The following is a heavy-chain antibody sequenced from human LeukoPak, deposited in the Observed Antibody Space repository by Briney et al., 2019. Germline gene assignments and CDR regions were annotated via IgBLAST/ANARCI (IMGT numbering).Heavy chain of an antibody. D-gene: IGHD5-18*01. V-gene: IGHV3-23*01. CDR3: AKGGIQLWSYYFDY. J-gene: IGHJ4*02. Sequence: PGGSLRLSCAASGFSFSRSDISWVRQAPGKGLEWVSGISGSANRTYYADSVKGRFTISRDNSKNTLYLQMNSLRAEDTAVYYCAKGGIQLWSYYFDYWGQGTLVTVSS. CDR2: ISGSANRT. CDR1: GFSFSRSD.